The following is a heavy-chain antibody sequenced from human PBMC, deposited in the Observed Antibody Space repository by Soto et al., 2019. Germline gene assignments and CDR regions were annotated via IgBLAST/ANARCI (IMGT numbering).Heavy chain of an antibody. CDR2: ISSSSSYT. CDR3: ASTDEMATSTFDY. Sequence: QVQLVESGGGLVKPGGSLRLSCAASGFTFSDYYMSWIRQAPGKGLEWVSYISSSSSYTNYADSVKGRFTISRDNAKNSLYLQMNSLRAEDTAVYYCASTDEMATSTFDYWGQGTLVTVSS. CDR1: GFTFSDYY. J-gene: IGHJ4*02. D-gene: IGHD5-12*01. V-gene: IGHV3-11*06.